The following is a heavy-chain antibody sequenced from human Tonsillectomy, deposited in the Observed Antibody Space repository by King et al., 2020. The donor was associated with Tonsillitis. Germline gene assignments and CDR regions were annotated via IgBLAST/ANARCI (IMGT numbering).Heavy chain of an antibody. CDR3: ARHEDYGAVRV. CDR2: IYYSGST. D-gene: IGHD4-17*01. Sequence: QLQESGPGLVKPSETLSLTCTVSGDSISSYYWSWIRQPPGKGLEWIGYIYYSGSTDYTPSLKSRVTISLDTSKNQFSLNLDSVTAADTAVYYCARHEDYGAVRVWGQGTTVTVSS. V-gene: IGHV4-59*08. J-gene: IGHJ6*02. CDR1: GDSISSYY.